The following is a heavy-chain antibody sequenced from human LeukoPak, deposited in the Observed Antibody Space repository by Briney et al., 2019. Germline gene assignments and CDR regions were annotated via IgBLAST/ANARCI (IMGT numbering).Heavy chain of an antibody. CDR3: AKSGAPGSSGSYYFDY. J-gene: IGHJ4*03. V-gene: IGHV1-69*04. CDR1: GGTFSSYA. Sequence: SVKVSCKASGGTFSSYAISWVRQAPRQGLEWMGRIIPIFGIANYAQKFQGRVTITADKSTSTAYMELSSLRSEDTAVYYCAKSGAPGSSGSYYFDYWGQGTTVTVSS. CDR2: IIPIFGIA. D-gene: IGHD1-26*01.